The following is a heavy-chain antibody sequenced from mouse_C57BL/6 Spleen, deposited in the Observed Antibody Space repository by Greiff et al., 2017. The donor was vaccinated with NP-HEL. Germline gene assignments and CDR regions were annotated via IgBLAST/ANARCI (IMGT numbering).Heavy chain of an antibody. CDR2: SRNKANDYTT. V-gene: IGHV7-1*01. J-gene: IGHJ1*03. CDR1: GFTFSDFY. CDR3: ARDAFYGSGYFDV. D-gene: IGHD1-1*01. Sequence: EVKLMESGGGLVQSGRSLRLSCATSGFTFSDFYMEWVRQAPGKGLEWIAASRNKANDYTTEYSASVKGRFIVSRDTSQSILYLQMNALRAEDTAIYYCARDAFYGSGYFDVWGTGTTVTVSS.